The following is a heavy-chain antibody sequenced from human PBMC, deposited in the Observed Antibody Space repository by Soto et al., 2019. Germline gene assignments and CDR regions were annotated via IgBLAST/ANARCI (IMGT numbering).Heavy chain of an antibody. CDR1: GYSFTSYW. CDR3: ARFFGGYDSPPRFYEINYYYYGMDV. J-gene: IGHJ6*02. CDR2: IDPSDSYT. D-gene: IGHD5-12*01. Sequence: LGESLKISCKGSGYSFTSYWIGWVRQMPGKGLEWMGRIDPSDSYTNYSPSFQGHVTISADKSISTAYLQWSSPKASDTAMYYCARFFGGYDSPPRFYEINYYYYGMDVWGQGTTVTVSS. V-gene: IGHV5-10-1*01.